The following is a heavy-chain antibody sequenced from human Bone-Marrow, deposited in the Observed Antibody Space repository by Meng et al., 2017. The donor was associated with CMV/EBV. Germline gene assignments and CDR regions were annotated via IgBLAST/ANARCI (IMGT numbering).Heavy chain of an antibody. CDR2: IYYSGST. CDR1: GGSISSSSYY. CDR3: ARGRRYDYVWGSYRYTGGFDY. V-gene: IGHV4-39*07. D-gene: IGHD3-16*02. J-gene: IGHJ4*02. Sequence: SETLSLTCTVSGGSISSSSYYWGWIRQPPGKGLEWIGSIYYSGSTYYNPSLKSRVTISVDTSKNQFSLKLSSVTAADTAVYYCARGRRYDYVWGSYRYTGGFDYWGQGTLVTVSS.